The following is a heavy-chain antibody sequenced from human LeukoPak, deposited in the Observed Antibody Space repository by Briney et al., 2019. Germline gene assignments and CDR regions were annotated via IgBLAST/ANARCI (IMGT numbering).Heavy chain of an antibody. J-gene: IGHJ3*02. D-gene: IGHD7-27*01. V-gene: IGHV3-21*01. Sequence: GGPLRPSCGAPGFTFSSFSMNWGPQAPGKGLGGVSSISSSSSYIYYADSVKGRFTISRDNAKNSLYLQMNSLRAKDTAVYYCARGLGILGDAFDIWGQGTMVTVSS. CDR2: ISSSSSYI. CDR3: ARGLGILGDAFDI. CDR1: GFTFSSFS.